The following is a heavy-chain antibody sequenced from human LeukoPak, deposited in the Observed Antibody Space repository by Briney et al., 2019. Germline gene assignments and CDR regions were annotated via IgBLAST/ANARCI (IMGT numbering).Heavy chain of an antibody. D-gene: IGHD4-11*01. CDR1: GGTFSSYA. V-gene: IGHV1-69*06. J-gene: IGHJ6*03. Sequence: GSSVKVSCKASGGTFSSYAISWVRQAPGQGLEWMGRIIPIFGTANYAQKFQGRVTITADKSTSTAYMELSSLSSEDTAVDYCARVGRDSNYYYYYMDVWGKGTTVTVSS. CDR3: ARVGRDSNYYYYYMDV. CDR2: IIPIFGTA.